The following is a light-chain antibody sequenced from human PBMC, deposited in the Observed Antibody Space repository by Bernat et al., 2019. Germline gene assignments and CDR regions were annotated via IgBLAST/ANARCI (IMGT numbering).Light chain of an antibody. CDR2: RNN. CDR3: SAWDSSLSASV. Sequence: QAGLTQPPSVSKGLRQTATLTCTGNSNNVGNQGAAWLQQHQGHPPKLLSYRNNNRPSGISARFSASRSGNTASLTITGLQPEDEADYYCSAWDSSLSASVFGTGTKVTVL. V-gene: IGLV10-54*04. J-gene: IGLJ1*01. CDR1: SNNVGNQG.